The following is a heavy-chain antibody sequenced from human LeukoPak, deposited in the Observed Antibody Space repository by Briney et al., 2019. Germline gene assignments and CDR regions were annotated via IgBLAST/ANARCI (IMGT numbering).Heavy chain of an antibody. CDR1: GYTFSTYG. J-gene: IGHJ5*02. Sequence: ASVKVSCKASGYTFSTYGISWVRQAPGQGLEWMGWINAYNGNTDYAQKLQGRVTMTTDTSTSTAYMELRSLRSDDTAVYYCARGALNWFDPWGQGTLVTVSS. CDR2: INAYNGNT. V-gene: IGHV1-18*01. CDR3: ARGALNWFDP.